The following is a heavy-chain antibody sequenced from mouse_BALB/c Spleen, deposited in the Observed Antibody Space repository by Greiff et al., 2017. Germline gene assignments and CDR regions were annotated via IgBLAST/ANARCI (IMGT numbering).Heavy chain of an antibody. D-gene: IGHD2-14*01. CDR2: ISSGSSTI. Sequence: EVMLVESGGGLVQPGGSRKLSCAASGFTFSSFGMHWVRQAPEKGLEWVAYISSGSSTIYYADTVKGRFTISRDNPKNTLFLQMTSLRSEDTAMYYCARYRFLYAMDYWGQGTSVTVSS. J-gene: IGHJ4*01. CDR1: GFTFSSFG. CDR3: ARYRFLYAMDY. V-gene: IGHV5-17*02.